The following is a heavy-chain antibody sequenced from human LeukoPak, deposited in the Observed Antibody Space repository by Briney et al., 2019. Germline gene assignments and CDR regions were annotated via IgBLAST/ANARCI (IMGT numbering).Heavy chain of an antibody. CDR2: INHSGST. CDR1: GGSFSDHY. V-gene: IGHV4-34*01. Sequence: SETLSLTCAVYGGSFSDHYWSRIRQPPGKGLEWIGEINHSGSTNYNPSLKSRVTISVDTSKNQFSLKLSSVTAADTAVYYCARGKWLDNYWGQGTLVTVSS. CDR3: ARGKWLDNY. D-gene: IGHD6-19*01. J-gene: IGHJ4*02.